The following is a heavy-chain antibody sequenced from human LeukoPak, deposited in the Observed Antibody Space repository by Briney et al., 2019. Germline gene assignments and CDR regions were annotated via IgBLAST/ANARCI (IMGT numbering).Heavy chain of an antibody. CDR1: GFTFSSYW. Sequence: GGSLRLSCAASGFTFSSYWMNWARQAPGKGLEWVASINHNGNVNYYVDSVKGRFTISRDNSKNTLYLQMDSLRVEDTAIYYCARDRAWDYLDSWDQGPLVTVFS. V-gene: IGHV3-7*01. CDR2: INHNGNVN. D-gene: IGHD1-26*01. J-gene: IGHJ4*02. CDR3: ARDRAWDYLDS.